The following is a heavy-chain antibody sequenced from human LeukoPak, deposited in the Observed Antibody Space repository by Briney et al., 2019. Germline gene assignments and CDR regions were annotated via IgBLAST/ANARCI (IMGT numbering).Heavy chain of an antibody. CDR3: GSEPDYVDGED. J-gene: IGHJ4*02. CDR2: INQDGSQK. Sequence: GGSLRLSCAASGFTFGSCWMNWVRQTPGKGLEWVANINQDGSQKFYVDSVKGRFTISRDNANNSLYLQMNSLRAEDTAVYYCGSEPDYVDGEDWGQGTLVTVSS. V-gene: IGHV3-7*03. D-gene: IGHD4/OR15-4a*01. CDR1: GFTFGSCW.